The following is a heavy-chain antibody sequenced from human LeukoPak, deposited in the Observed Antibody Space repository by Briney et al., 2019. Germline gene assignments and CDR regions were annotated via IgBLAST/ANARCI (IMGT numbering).Heavy chain of an antibody. CDR2: IYHNGDT. D-gene: IGHD2-2*02. Sequence: SETLSLTCSVSGGSISTYYWSWIRQSPGKGLEWIGYIYHNGDTNYNPSFKSRVTISVDTSKNQFSLRLMSLTAADTAIYYCARHSYTPFDYWGQGSLVTVSS. CDR1: GGSISTYY. J-gene: IGHJ4*02. V-gene: IGHV4-59*08. CDR3: ARHSYTPFDY.